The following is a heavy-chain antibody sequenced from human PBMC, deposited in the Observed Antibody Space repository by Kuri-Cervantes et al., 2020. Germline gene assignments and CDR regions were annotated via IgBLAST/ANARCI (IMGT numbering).Heavy chain of an antibody. Sequence: SVKVSCKASGYTFTSYDISWVRQAPGQGLEWMGGIIPIFGTANYAQKFQGRVTITADESTSTAYMELSSLRSEDTAVYYCASVALLQDWNPTGAFDIWGQGTMVTVSS. D-gene: IGHD1-1*01. J-gene: IGHJ3*02. CDR1: GYTFTSYD. CDR3: ASVALLQDWNPTGAFDI. V-gene: IGHV1-69*13. CDR2: IIPIFGTA.